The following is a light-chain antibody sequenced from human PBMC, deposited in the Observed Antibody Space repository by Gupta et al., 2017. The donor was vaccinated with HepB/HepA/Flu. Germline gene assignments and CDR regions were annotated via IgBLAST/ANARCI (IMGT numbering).Light chain of an antibody. CDR1: QRVSSSY. Sequence: PGERDTLPCRASQRVSSSYLAWYQQKPGQAPRLLIYGASSRATGIPDRFSGSGSGTDFTLTISRLEPEDFAVYYCQQDGSSLYTFGQGTKLEIK. CDR2: GAS. V-gene: IGKV3-20*01. J-gene: IGKJ2*01. CDR3: QQDGSSLYT.